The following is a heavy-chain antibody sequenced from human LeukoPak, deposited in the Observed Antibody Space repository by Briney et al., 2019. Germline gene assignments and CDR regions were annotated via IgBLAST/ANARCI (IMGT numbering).Heavy chain of an antibody. Sequence: ASVKVSCKASGYTFASYAMHWVRQAPGQRLEWMGWINAGNGNTKYSQKFQGRVTITRDTSASTAYMGLSSLRSEDTAVYYCARDSDSYYYDSSGAGAFDIWGQGTMVTVSS. J-gene: IGHJ3*02. V-gene: IGHV1-3*01. CDR2: INAGNGNT. CDR1: GYTFASYA. CDR3: ARDSDSYYYDSSGAGAFDI. D-gene: IGHD3-22*01.